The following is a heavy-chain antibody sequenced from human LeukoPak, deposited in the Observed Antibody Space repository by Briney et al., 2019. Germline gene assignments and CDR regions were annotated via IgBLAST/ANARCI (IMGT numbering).Heavy chain of an antibody. J-gene: IGHJ6*02. Sequence: PGGSLRLSCAASGFSLSSDYMTWVRQAPGMGLEWVSVIYSGGNTYYADSVKGRFTLSRGNSENTVYLQMNSLRAEDTAVYYCARAPNYYDDRGYYYEGYYYGMDVWGQGTTVTVSS. D-gene: IGHD3-22*01. CDR1: GFSLSSDY. CDR2: IYSGGNT. CDR3: ARAPNYYDDRGYYYEGYYYGMDV. V-gene: IGHV3-66*01.